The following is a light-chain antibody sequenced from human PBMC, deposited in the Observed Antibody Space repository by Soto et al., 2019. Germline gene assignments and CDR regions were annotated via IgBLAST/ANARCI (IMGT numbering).Light chain of an antibody. J-gene: IGLJ1*01. V-gene: IGLV1-40*01. CDR2: ANI. Sequence: QSVLTQPPSVSGAPGQRVTISCTGSSSNIGAGYDVHWYQQLPGTAPKLLIYANINRPAGDPDRFSGSKSGTSASLAITGLQAEDEADYYCQSHDSRPSGDVVGPRPKATVL. CDR3: QSHDSRPSGDV. CDR1: SSNIGAGYD.